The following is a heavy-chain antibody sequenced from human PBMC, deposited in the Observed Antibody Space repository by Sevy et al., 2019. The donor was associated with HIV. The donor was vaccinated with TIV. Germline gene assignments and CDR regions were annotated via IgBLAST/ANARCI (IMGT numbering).Heavy chain of an antibody. D-gene: IGHD2-2*01. Sequence: ASVKVSCKTSGYKFTDYYIHWVRQAPGQGLEWLGWTNPNSAVTKSAQKFHGRVTMTKDRSTNTAYLELSGLRSDDTAVYFCARDQESCSTSTNTCYSGLDSWGQGTLVTVSS. CDR3: ARDQESCSTSTNTCYSGLDS. CDR2: TNPNSAVT. V-gene: IGHV1-2*02. J-gene: IGHJ4*02. CDR1: GYKFTDYY.